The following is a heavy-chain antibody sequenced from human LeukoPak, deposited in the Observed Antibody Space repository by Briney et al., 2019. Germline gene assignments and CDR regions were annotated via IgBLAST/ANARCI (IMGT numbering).Heavy chain of an antibody. CDR2: ISSSSSYI. V-gene: IGHV3-21*01. CDR1: GFTFDDYA. J-gene: IGHJ4*02. D-gene: IGHD6-13*01. Sequence: PGGSLRLSCAASGFTFDDYAMNWVRQAPGKGLEWVSSISSSSSYIYYADSVKGRFTISRDNAKNSLYLQMNSLRAEDTAVYYCAMEGIAAAGKGDFDYWGQGTLVTVSS. CDR3: AMEGIAAAGKGDFDY.